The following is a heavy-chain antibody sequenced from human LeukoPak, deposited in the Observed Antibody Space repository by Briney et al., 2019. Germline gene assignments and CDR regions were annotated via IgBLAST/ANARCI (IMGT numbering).Heavy chain of an antibody. V-gene: IGHV4-59*01. D-gene: IGHD3-22*01. J-gene: IGHJ4*02. CDR1: GGSISSYY. CDR2: IYYSGST. Sequence: SETVSLTCTVSGGSISSYYWSWIRQPPGKGLEWIGYIYYSGSTNYNPSLKSRVTISVDTSKNQFSLKLSSVTAADTAVYYCARVGYYYDSSGSYYFDYWGQGTLVTVSS. CDR3: ARVGYYYDSSGSYYFDY.